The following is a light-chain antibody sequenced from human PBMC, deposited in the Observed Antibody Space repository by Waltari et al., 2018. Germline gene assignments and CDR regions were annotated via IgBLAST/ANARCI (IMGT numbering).Light chain of an antibody. V-gene: IGKV1-12*01. CDR1: QDISGS. J-gene: IGKJ4*01. CDR3: QQGLSFPLS. CDR2: TAA. Sequence: DIQMTQSPSSVSAAIGDTVTITCRASQDISGSLAWLQQKPGKAPTLLIYTAANLQTGVPSRFRGSGSGTDFTLTITGLQPEDFATYYCQQGLSFPLSFGGGTKLEIK.